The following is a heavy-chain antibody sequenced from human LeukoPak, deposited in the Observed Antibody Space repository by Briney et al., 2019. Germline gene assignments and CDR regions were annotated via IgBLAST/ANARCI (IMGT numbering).Heavy chain of an antibody. Sequence: PGGSLRLSCGVSGFTFSDYWMSWVRQAPGKGLEWVANIKRDGSEEYYVDSVKGRFTISRDNARNSLFLQMNSLRAEDTAVYYCARIAATSRSLNYYFYYMDVWGKGTTVTVSS. CDR1: GFTFSDYW. V-gene: IGHV3-7*01. J-gene: IGHJ6*03. D-gene: IGHD6-25*01. CDR2: IKRDGSEE. CDR3: ARIAATSRSLNYYFYYMDV.